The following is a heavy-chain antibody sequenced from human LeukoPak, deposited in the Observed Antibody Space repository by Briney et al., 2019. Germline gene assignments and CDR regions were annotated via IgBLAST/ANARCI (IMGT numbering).Heavy chain of an antibody. Sequence: PSETLSLTCTVSGGSISSYYWNWIRQPAGKGLEWIGRIYTSGSTNYNPSLKSRVSMSVDTSKNQFSLKLSSVTVADTAVYYCARGKVVAGTPGQNSWESWGQGTLVTVSS. J-gene: IGHJ5*02. CDR3: ARGKVVAGTPGQNSWES. V-gene: IGHV4-4*07. CDR1: GGSISSYY. CDR2: IYTSGST. D-gene: IGHD6-19*01.